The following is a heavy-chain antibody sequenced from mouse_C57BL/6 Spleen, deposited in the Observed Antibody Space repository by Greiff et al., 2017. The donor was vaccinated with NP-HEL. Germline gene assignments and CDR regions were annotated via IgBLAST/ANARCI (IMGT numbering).Heavy chain of an antibody. D-gene: IGHD1-1*01. CDR2: INPNNSGT. CDR3: ARSCSTTVVDFDY. Sequence: EVQLQQSGPELVKPGASVKISCKASGYTFTDYYMNWVKQSHGKSLEWIGDINPNNSGTSYNQKFKGKATLTVDKSSSTAYLELRSLTSEDSAVYYCARSCSTTVVDFDYWGQGTTLTVSS. J-gene: IGHJ2*01. V-gene: IGHV1-26*01. CDR1: GYTFTDYY.